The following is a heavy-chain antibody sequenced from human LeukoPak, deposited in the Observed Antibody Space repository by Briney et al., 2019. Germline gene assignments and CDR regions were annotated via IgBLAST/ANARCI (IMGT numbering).Heavy chain of an antibody. J-gene: IGHJ3*01. CDR1: GFIFTNYA. D-gene: IGHD6-13*01. CDR2: ILYDGSKK. Sequence: QPGGSLRLSCVSSGFIFTNYAMHWVRQTPGKGLEWVASILYDGSKKYYADSVKGRFSIYRDNSNYTLYLSMNSLRTEDTALYYCANFEGSSQAFHLWGQGTLVTVSS. V-gene: IGHV3-30*18. CDR3: ANFEGSSQAFHL.